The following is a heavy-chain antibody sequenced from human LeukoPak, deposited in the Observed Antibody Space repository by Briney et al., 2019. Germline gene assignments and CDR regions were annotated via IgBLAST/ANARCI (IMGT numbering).Heavy chain of an antibody. D-gene: IGHD3-9*01. CDR1: GYTFTSYG. CDR3: ARGASDISTGYSNAFQWYFDL. CDR2: ISAYNGNT. J-gene: IGHJ2*01. V-gene: IGHV1-18*01. Sequence: ASVKVSCKASGYTFTSYGISWVRQAPGQGLEWMGWISAYNGNTNYAQKLQGRVTMTTDTSTSTAYMELRSLRSDDTAVYYCARGASDISTGYSNAFQWYFDLWGRGTLVTVSS.